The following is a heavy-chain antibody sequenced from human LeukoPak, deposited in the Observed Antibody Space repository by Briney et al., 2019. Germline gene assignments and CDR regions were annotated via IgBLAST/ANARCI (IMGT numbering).Heavy chain of an antibody. CDR2: ISYSGST. V-gene: IGHV4-59*08. J-gene: IGHJ6*02. D-gene: IGHD3-3*01. CDR1: GGSISNYY. Sequence: SETLSLTCTVSGGSISNYYWSWIRQPPGKGLEWIGYISYSGSTNYNPSLRSRVAISEDTSRNQFSLRLNSVTAADTAVYYCARHIPVIWRSGYYYGMDVWGRGTPVTVSS. CDR3: ARHIPVIWRSGYYYGMDV.